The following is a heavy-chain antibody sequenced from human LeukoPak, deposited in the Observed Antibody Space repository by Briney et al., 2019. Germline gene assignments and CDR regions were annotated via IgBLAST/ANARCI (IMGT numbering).Heavy chain of an antibody. V-gene: IGHV4-38-2*02. D-gene: IGHD2-2*01. CDR3: ARVRGYCSSTSCRNWFDP. CDR1: GYSISSGYY. CDR2: IYYSGST. Sequence: PSETLSLTCTVSGYSISSGYYWGWIRQPPGKGLEWIGYIYYSGSTYYNPSLKSRVTISVDTSKNQFSLKLSSVTAADTAVYYCARVRGYCSSTSCRNWFDPWGQGTLVTVSS. J-gene: IGHJ5*02.